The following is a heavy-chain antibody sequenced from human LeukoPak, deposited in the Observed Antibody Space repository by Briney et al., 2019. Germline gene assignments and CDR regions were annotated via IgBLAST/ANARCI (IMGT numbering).Heavy chain of an antibody. V-gene: IGHV3-23*01. CDR1: GFTFSSYD. CDR3: AKRGGTESFYYFYYMDV. Sequence: GRSLRLSCAASGFTFSSYDMTWVRQTPGKGLERVALIRRSGGTTYYEDSVKGRFPISRDNSKNTLYLQMNSLRAEDTAEYYCAKRGGTESFYYFYYMDVWGKGTTVTVSS. CDR2: IRRSGGTT. J-gene: IGHJ6*03. D-gene: IGHD2-15*01.